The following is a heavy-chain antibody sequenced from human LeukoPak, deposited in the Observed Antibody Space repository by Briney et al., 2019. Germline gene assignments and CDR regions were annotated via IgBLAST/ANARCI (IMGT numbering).Heavy chain of an antibody. CDR1: GFTFNNYW. CDR3: ASNWNYIRGYGMDV. Sequence: ESGGSLRLSCAASGFTFNNYWVSWVRQAPGKRLQWVANINQDGTEKHYVDSVRGRFSISRDNAKNPLYLQMNSLRAEDTAIYYCASNWNYIRGYGMDVWGQGTTVTVSS. V-gene: IGHV3-7*01. CDR2: INQDGTEK. D-gene: IGHD1-7*01. J-gene: IGHJ6*02.